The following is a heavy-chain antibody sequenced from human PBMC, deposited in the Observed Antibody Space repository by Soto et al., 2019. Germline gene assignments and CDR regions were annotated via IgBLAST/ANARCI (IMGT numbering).Heavy chain of an antibody. CDR2: IYHDGSA. V-gene: IGHV4-4*02. CDR3: ARLVYDSRLNYLYFDF. Sequence: LQESGPGLAKPSGTLTLSCAVSGVAISSGNWWSWVRQSPGKGLEWIGEIYHDGSANYYPSFERRATISVDKSKNQFSLKLNSVTAADAAIYYCARLVYDSRLNYLYFDFWGRGALVTVSS. D-gene: IGHD3-22*01. CDR1: GVAISSGNW. J-gene: IGHJ4*02.